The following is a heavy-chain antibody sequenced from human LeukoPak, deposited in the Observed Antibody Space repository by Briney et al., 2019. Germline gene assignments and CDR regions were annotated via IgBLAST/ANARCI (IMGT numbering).Heavy chain of an antibody. Sequence: ASVEVSCKASGYTFTIYAMNWVRQAPGQGREWMGWINTNTGNPTYAQGFTGRFVFSLDTSVSTAYLQISSLKAEDTAVYYCARDSQDSVLRYFDWLLPHDAFDIWGQGTMVTVSS. D-gene: IGHD3-9*01. V-gene: IGHV7-4-1*02. J-gene: IGHJ3*02. CDR1: GYTFTIYA. CDR2: INTNTGNP. CDR3: ARDSQDSVLRYFDWLLPHDAFDI.